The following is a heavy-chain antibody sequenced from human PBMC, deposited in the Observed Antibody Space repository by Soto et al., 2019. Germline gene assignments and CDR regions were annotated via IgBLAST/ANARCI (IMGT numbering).Heavy chain of an antibody. V-gene: IGHV3-9*01. CDR2: INWNSGII. CDR3: VKDESINWYSGHFRH. CDR1: GFTFDDYA. Sequence: EVQLVESGGGLVQPGRSLRLSCAASGFTFDDYAMHWVRQVPGKGLEWVSGINWNSGIIGYGASVKGRFAISRDNAKNSLHLQMNSLSAEDTAFYYCVKDESINWYSGHFRHWGQGTLVTVSS. D-gene: IGHD6-13*01. J-gene: IGHJ1*01.